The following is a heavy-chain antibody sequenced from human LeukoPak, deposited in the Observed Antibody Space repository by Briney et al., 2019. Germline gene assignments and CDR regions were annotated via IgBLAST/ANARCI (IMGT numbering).Heavy chain of an antibody. V-gene: IGHV3-30*04. Sequence: GRSLRLSCAASGFTFSGYAMHWVRQAPGHGLESVAVISYDGSNKYYADSVKGRFTISRDNSKNTLYLQMNSLRAEDTAVYYCARTDIVATIKDWYFDLWGRGTLVTVSS. CDR3: ARTDIVATIKDWYFDL. CDR2: ISYDGSNK. J-gene: IGHJ2*01. CDR1: GFTFSGYA. D-gene: IGHD5-12*01.